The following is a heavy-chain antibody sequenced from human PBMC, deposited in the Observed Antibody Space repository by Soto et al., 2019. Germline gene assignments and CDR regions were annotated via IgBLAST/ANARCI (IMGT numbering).Heavy chain of an antibody. CDR1: GFTFSSYG. V-gene: IGHV3-30*18. J-gene: IGHJ6*02. Sequence: QVQLVESGGGVVQPGRSLRLSCAASGFTFSSYGMHWVRQAPGKGLEWVAVISYDGSNKNYADSVKGRFTISRDNSKNTLYLQMNSLRAEDTAVYYCAKGDGMDVWGQGTTVTVSS. CDR2: ISYDGSNK. CDR3: AKGDGMDV.